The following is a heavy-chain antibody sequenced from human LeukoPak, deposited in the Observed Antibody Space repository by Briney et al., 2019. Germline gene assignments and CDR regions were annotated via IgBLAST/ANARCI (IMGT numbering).Heavy chain of an antibody. J-gene: IGHJ4*02. CDR3: AKDSEYSYGYINY. CDR1: GFTFSSYA. CDR2: ISGSGGVT. V-gene: IGHV3-23*01. Sequence: PGGSLRLSCAASGFTFSSYAMSWVRQAPGKGLEWVSGISGSGGVTYYADSVKGRFTISRDISKNTLYLQMNSLRAEDTAVYYCAKDSEYSYGYINYWGQGTLVTVSS. D-gene: IGHD5-18*01.